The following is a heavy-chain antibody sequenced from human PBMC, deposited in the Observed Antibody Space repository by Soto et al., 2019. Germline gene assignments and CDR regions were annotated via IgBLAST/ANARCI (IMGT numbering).Heavy chain of an antibody. J-gene: IGHJ3*02. CDR3: ASPVISSGYDAFDI. Sequence: EVQLLESGGGLVKPGGSLRLSCAASGFTFSSYSMNWVRQAPGKGLAWVSSISSSSSYIYYADSVKGRFTISRDNAKNSLYLQMNSLRAEDTAVYYCASPVISSGYDAFDIWGQGTMVTVSS. D-gene: IGHD3-22*01. CDR2: ISSSSSYI. V-gene: IGHV3-21*01. CDR1: GFTFSSYS.